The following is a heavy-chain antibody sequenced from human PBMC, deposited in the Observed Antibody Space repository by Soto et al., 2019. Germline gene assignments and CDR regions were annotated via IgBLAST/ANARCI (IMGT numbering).Heavy chain of an antibody. J-gene: IGHJ4*02. CDR3: ARDDDYGDYLDY. V-gene: IGHV3-33*01. Sequence: GGSLRLSCAASGFTFSSYGMHWVRQAPGKGLEWVAVIWYDGSNKYYADSVKGRFTISRGNSKNTLYLQMNSLRAEDTAVYYCARDDDYGDYLDYWGQGTLVTVSS. D-gene: IGHD4-17*01. CDR2: IWYDGSNK. CDR1: GFTFSSYG.